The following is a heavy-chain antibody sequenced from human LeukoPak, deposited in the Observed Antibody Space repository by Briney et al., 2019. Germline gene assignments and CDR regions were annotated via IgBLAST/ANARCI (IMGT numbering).Heavy chain of an antibody. J-gene: IGHJ4*02. V-gene: IGHV4-34*01. D-gene: IGHD3-3*01. Sequence: SETLSLTCAVYGGSFSGYYWSWIRQPPGKGLEWIGEINHSGSTNYNPSLKSRVTISVDTSKNQLSLKLSSVIAADTAVYYCARARGRITIFGVVMFDYWGRGTLVTVSS. CDR2: INHSGST. CDR1: GGSFSGYY. CDR3: ARARGRITIFGVVMFDY.